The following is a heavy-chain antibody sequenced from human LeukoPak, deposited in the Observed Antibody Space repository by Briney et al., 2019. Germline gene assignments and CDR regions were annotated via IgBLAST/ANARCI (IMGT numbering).Heavy chain of an antibody. CDR3: AKGYEGAFDI. V-gene: IGHV3-23*01. D-gene: IGHD1-1*01. CDR2: ISGSGGST. Sequence: PGGSLRLSCAASGFTFSSYAMSWVRQAPGKELECVSAISGSGGSTYYADSVKGRFTISRDNSKNTLYLQMDSLRAEDTAVYYCAKGYEGAFDIWGQGTMVTVSS. J-gene: IGHJ3*02. CDR1: GFTFSSYA.